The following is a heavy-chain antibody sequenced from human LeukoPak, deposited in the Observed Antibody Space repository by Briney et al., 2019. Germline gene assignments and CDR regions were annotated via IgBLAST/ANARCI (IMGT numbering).Heavy chain of an antibody. D-gene: IGHD4-17*01. J-gene: IGHJ4*02. CDR1: GFTFSGSA. Sequence: GGSLRLSCAASGFTFSGSAMHWVRQSPGKGLEWVGRIRSKANDHATAYAASVRGRFTISRDDSKNTAYLQMNSLKTEDTAVYYCTRRLMTTVNDYWGQGTLVTVPS. CDR3: TRRLMTTVNDY. CDR2: IRSKANDHAT. V-gene: IGHV3-73*01.